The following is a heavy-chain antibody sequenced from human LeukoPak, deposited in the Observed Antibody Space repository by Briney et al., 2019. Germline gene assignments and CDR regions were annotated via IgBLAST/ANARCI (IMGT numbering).Heavy chain of an antibody. V-gene: IGHV1-8*01. CDR1: GYTFTSYD. J-gene: IGHJ4*02. CDR3: ARGGRIQLERRGYFDY. CDR2: MNPSSGDA. D-gene: IGHD1-1*01. Sequence: ASVKVSCKASGYTFTSYDINWVRQATGQGLEWMGWMNPSSGDAGYAPKFQGRVTMTRNTSISTAYMELSSLRAEDTAVYYCARGGRIQLERRGYFDYWGQGTLVTVSS.